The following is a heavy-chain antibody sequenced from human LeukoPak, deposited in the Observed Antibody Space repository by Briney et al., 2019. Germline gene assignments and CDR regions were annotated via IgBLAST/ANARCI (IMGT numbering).Heavy chain of an antibody. Sequence: SETLSLTCTVSGGSISSSSYYWGWIRQPPGKVLEWIGSIYYSGSTYYNPSLKSRVTISVDTSKNQFSLKLSSVTAADTAVYYCARGVVVIATNYFDYWGQGTLVTVSS. CDR1: GGSISSSSYY. V-gene: IGHV4-39*01. J-gene: IGHJ4*02. CDR3: ARGVVVIATNYFDY. CDR2: IYYSGST. D-gene: IGHD2-21*01.